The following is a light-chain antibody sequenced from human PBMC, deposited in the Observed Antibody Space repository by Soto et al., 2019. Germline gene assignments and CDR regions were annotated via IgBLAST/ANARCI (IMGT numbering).Light chain of an antibody. CDR3: ATWDDSLDGGVV. CDR1: SSNIGGNT. CDR2: DDN. J-gene: IGLJ3*02. V-gene: IGLV1-44*01. Sequence: QSVLARPPSASGTPGQSVTLSCSGSSSNIGGNTVNWYQVLPGAAPRLLIYDDNRRPSGVPDRFSGSKSGTSSTLAISGLQSQDEADYYCATWDDSLDGGVVFGGGTKLTVL.